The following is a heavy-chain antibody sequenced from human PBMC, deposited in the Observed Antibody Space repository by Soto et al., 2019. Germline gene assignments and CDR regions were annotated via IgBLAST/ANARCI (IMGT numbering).Heavy chain of an antibody. CDR2: IIPIFGTA. CDR1: GGTFSSYA. Sequence: GASVKVSCKASGGTFSSYAISWVRQAPGQGLEWMGGIIPIFGTANYAQKFQGRVTITADESTSTAYMELSSLRSEDTAVYYCASPIAVAGTRYFQHWGQGTLLTVSS. J-gene: IGHJ1*01. CDR3: ASPIAVAGTRYFQH. V-gene: IGHV1-69*13. D-gene: IGHD6-19*01.